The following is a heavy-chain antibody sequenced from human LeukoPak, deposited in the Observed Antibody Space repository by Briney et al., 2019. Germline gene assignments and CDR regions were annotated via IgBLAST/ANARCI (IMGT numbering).Heavy chain of an antibody. CDR3: ARASGRLPYDRFNS. J-gene: IGHJ4*02. CDR2: IDPTDSYT. D-gene: IGHD1-1*01. V-gene: IGHV5-10-1*01. Sequence: GESLKISCKASGYSFASYWINWLRQVPGKGLEWMGRIDPTDSYTNYSPSFQGHVTLSVDTSISTAYLQWSGLKTSDIAIYFCARASGRLPYDRFNSWGQGTLVTVSS. CDR1: GYSFASYW.